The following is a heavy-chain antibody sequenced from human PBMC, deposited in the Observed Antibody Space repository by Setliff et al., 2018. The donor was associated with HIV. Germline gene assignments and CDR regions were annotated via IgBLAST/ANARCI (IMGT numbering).Heavy chain of an antibody. J-gene: IGHJ3*02. CDR2: ISGNGDIT. D-gene: IGHD5-18*01. CDR3: ASVAYSGYTYGYYADAFDI. V-gene: IGHV3-23*01. CDR1: GFTFSNYV. Sequence: GGSLRLSCAASGFTFSNYVMSWVRQAPGKGLEWVSVISGNGDITYYADSVKGRFTISRDNSKNTLYLQMNSLRAEDTAVYFCASVAYSGYTYGYYADAFDIWGQGTMVTVSS.